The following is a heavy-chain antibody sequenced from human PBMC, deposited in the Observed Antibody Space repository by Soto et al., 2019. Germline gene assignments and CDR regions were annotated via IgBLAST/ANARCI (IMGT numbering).Heavy chain of an antibody. D-gene: IGHD3-10*01. CDR3: TVWGSGNDFGAA. CDR1: GFTFSDHY. J-gene: IGHJ4*02. Sequence: EVQLVESGGGLVQPGGSLRLSCAASGFTFSDHYMDWVRQAPGKGLEWVGRSKNKADSYTTGYAASVKGRFTISRDGSKNSLFLKMNSLKTEDTAVYYCTVWGSGNDFGAAWGQGILVTVSS. V-gene: IGHV3-72*01. CDR2: SKNKADSYTT.